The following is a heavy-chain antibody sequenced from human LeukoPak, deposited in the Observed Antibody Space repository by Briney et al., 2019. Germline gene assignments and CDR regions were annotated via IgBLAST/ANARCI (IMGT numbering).Heavy chain of an antibody. CDR2: INSDGSST. CDR3: ARDRAYSYGEFDY. V-gene: IGHV3-74*01. Sequence: GGSLRLSCAASGFTFSGYWMHWARQAPGKGLVWVSRINSDGSSTTYADSVKGRFTLSRDNAKNTLYLQMNSLRAEDTAVYYCARDRAYSYGEFDYWGQGTLVSVSS. CDR1: GFTFSGYW. D-gene: IGHD5-18*01. J-gene: IGHJ4*02.